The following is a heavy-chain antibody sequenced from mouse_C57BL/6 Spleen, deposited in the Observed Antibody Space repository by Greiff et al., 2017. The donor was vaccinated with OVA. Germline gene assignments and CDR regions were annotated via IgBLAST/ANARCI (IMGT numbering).Heavy chain of an antibody. CDR2: LSSGSSTI. V-gene: IGHV5-17*01. D-gene: IGHD2-5*01. Sequence: EVKLMESGGGLVKPGGSLKLSCAASGFTFSDYGMHWVRQAPEKGLEWVAYLSSGSSTIYYADTVKGRFTISRDKAKNTVFLQMTSLRSEDTAMYYCARPYYSNCDYWGQGTTLTVSS. J-gene: IGHJ2*01. CDR3: ARPYYSNCDY. CDR1: GFTFSDYG.